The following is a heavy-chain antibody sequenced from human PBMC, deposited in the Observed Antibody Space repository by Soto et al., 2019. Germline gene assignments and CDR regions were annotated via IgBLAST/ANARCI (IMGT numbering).Heavy chain of an antibody. CDR3: ARDESECDLAWWFDP. CDR2: INPSGDKT. J-gene: IGHJ5*02. Sequence: GASVKVSCKASGFTFTNHWTQWVRQAPGQGLEWMGVINPSGDKTSYARRLQGRLTLTTDTSTSTVYMELSSLRSDDTAIYYCARDESECDLAWWFDPWGQGTLVTVSS. D-gene: IGHD2-21*01. CDR1: GFTFTNHW. V-gene: IGHV1-46*01.